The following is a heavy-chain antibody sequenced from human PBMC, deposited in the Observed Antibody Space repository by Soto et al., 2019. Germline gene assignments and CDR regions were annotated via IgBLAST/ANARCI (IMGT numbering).Heavy chain of an antibody. CDR2: TYYRSKWYN. Sequence: SPTHSLTCDISGGSVSSASAAWNWIRQSPSRGLEWLGRTYYRSKWYNDYAVSVKSRITINPDTSKNQFTLQLNSVTPEGTAVYYCARVEHLADGSFDYCGLGTRVTVSS. CDR1: GGSVSSASAA. J-gene: IGHJ4*02. CDR3: ARVEHLADGSFDY. V-gene: IGHV6-1*01.